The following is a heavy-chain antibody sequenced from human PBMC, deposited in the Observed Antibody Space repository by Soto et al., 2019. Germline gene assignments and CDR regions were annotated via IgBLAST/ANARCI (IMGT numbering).Heavy chain of an antibody. D-gene: IGHD4-17*01. J-gene: IGHJ4*02. CDR2: ITGSGAGT. CDR3: AKDPNGDYVGAFDS. Sequence: EVQVLESGGGLVQPGGSLRLSCAASGFTFSSYAMTWVRQAPGKGLEYVSSITGSGAGTVYADSVKGRFTISRDNSKNMRYLQLSSLRAEDTAIYFCAKDPNGDYVGAFDSWGQGSLVTVSS. CDR1: GFTFSSYA. V-gene: IGHV3-23*01.